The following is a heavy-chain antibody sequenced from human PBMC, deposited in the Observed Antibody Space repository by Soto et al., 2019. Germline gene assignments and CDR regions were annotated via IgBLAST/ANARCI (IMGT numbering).Heavy chain of an antibody. CDR3: ARPGRGCSSTSCYDLNWFDP. V-gene: IGHV1-18*01. Sequence: ASVKVSCKASGYTFTSYGISWVRQAPGQGLEWMGWISAYNGNTNYAQKLQGRVNMTTDTSTSTAYMELRSLRSDDTAVYYFARPGRGCSSTSCYDLNWFDPWGQGTLVTVSS. J-gene: IGHJ5*02. CDR2: ISAYNGNT. D-gene: IGHD2-2*01. CDR1: GYTFTSYG.